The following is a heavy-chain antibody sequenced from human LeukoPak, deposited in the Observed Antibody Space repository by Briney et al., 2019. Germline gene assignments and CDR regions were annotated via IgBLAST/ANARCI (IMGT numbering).Heavy chain of an antibody. V-gene: IGHV3-23*01. Sequence: PGGSLRLSCAASGFTFSSYAMSWVRQAPGKGLEWVSAISGSGGSTYYADSVKGRFTIPRDNSKNTLYLQMNSLRAEDRAVYYCAKGVAVAARYYFDYWGQGTLVTVSS. D-gene: IGHD2-15*01. J-gene: IGHJ4*02. CDR3: AKGVAVAARYYFDY. CDR2: ISGSGGST. CDR1: GFTFSSYA.